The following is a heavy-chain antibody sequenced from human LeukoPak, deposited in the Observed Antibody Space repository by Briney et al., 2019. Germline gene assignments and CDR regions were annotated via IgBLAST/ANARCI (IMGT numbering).Heavy chain of an antibody. CDR2: INHSGST. Sequence: SETLSLTCAVYGGSFSGYYWSWIRQPPGKRLEWIGEINHSGSTNYNPSLKSRVTISVDTSKNQFSLKLSSVTAADTAVYYCARVKGNMVRGVIIRRYYYYYMDVWGKGTTVTVSS. D-gene: IGHD3-10*01. V-gene: IGHV4-34*01. CDR3: ARVKGNMVRGVIIRRYYYYYMDV. J-gene: IGHJ6*03. CDR1: GGSFSGYY.